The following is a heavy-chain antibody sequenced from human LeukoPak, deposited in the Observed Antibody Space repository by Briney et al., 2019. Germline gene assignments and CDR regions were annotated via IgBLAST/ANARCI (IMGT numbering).Heavy chain of an antibody. CDR2: IYYSGST. J-gene: IGHJ3*02. CDR3: ARVGRYCSGGSCYSSAFDI. D-gene: IGHD2-15*01. V-gene: IGHV4-59*01. Sequence: PSETLSLTCAVYGGSFSGYYWSWIRQPPGKGLEWIGYIYYSGSTNYNPSLKSRVTISVDTSKNQFSLKLSSVTAADTAVYYCARVGRYCSGGSCYSSAFDIWGQGTMVTVSS. CDR1: GGSFSGYY.